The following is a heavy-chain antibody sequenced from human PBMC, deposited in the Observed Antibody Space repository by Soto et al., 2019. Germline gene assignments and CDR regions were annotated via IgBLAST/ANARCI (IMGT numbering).Heavy chain of an antibody. CDR1: GYTFTSYD. CDR3: ARTYYYDSSGYSRTPHYGMDV. CDR2: MNPNSGNT. V-gene: IGHV1-8*01. D-gene: IGHD3-22*01. J-gene: IGHJ6*02. Sequence: ASVKVSCKASGYTFTSYDINWVRQATGQGLEWMGWMNPNSGNTGYAQKFQGRVTMTRNTSISTAYMELSRLRSEDTAVYYCARTYYYDSSGYSRTPHYGMDVWGQGTTVTVSS.